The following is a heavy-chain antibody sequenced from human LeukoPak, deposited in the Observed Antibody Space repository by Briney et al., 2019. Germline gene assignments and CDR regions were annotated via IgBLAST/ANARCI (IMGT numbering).Heavy chain of an antibody. CDR1: GYTFTSYD. J-gene: IGHJ5*02. CDR2: MNPNSGNT. Sequence: ASVKVSCKASGYTFTSYDINWVRQATGQGLEWMGWMNPNSGNTGYAQKFQGRVTITRNTSISTAYMELSSLRSGDTAVYYCARGQTNGIVVVVAASRNWFDPWGQGTLVTVSS. D-gene: IGHD2-15*01. V-gene: IGHV1-8*03. CDR3: ARGQTNGIVVVVAASRNWFDP.